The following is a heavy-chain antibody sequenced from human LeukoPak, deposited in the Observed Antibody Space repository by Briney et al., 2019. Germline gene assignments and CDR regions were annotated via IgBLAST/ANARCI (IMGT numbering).Heavy chain of an antibody. CDR2: IRYDGSNK. CDR1: GFTFSSYD. J-gene: IGHJ3*02. CDR3: AKRSWAIAARARGAFDI. D-gene: IGHD6-6*01. V-gene: IGHV3-30*02. Sequence: GGSLRLSCAASGFTFSSYDMHWVRQAPGKGLEWVAFIRYDGSNKYYADSVKGRFTISRDNSKNTLYLQMNSLRAEDTAVYYCAKRSWAIAARARGAFDIWGQGTMVTVSS.